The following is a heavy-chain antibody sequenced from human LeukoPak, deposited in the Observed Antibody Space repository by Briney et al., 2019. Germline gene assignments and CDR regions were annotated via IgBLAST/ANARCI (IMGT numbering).Heavy chain of an antibody. CDR2: IYTSGST. CDR1: GGSISIYY. J-gene: IGHJ4*02. Sequence: SETLSLTCTVSGGSISIYYWSWIRQPAGKGLEWIGRIYTSGSTNYNPSLKSRVTMSVDTSKNQFSLKLSSVTAADTAVYYCARASSPITGTRYYFDYWGQGTLVTVSS. D-gene: IGHD1-20*01. CDR3: ARASSPITGTRYYFDY. V-gene: IGHV4-4*07.